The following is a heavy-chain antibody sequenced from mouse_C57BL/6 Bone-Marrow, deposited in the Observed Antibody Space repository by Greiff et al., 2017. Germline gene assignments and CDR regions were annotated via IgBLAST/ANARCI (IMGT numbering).Heavy chain of an antibody. Sequence: VQGVESGPGLVAPSQSLSITCTVSGFSLTSYGVDWVRQPPGKGLEWMGVIWGGGSTNYNSAHMSRLSISKDNSKSQVILKMNSLQTDYTAMYYCAKQGNFFYYAMDYWGQGTSVTVSS. J-gene: IGHJ4*01. CDR2: IWGGGST. D-gene: IGHD2-1*01. CDR1: GFSLTSYG. CDR3: AKQGNFFYYAMDY. V-gene: IGHV2-9*01.